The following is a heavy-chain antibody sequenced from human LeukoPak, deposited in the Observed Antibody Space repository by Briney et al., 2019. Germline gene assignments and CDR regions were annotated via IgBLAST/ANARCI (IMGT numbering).Heavy chain of an antibody. J-gene: IGHJ4*02. V-gene: IGHV3-7*01. CDR3: ARDDVASGYDLFDY. CDR1: GFTFSSYA. CDR2: IKQDGSEK. D-gene: IGHD5-12*01. Sequence: GGSLRLSCAASGFTFSSYAMSWVRQAPGKGLEWVANIKQDGSEKYYVDSVKGRFTISRDNAKNSLYLQMNSLRAEDTAVYYCARDDVASGYDLFDYWGQGTLVTVSS.